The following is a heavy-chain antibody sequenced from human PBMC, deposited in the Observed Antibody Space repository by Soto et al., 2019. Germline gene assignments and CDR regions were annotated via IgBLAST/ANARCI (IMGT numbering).Heavy chain of an antibody. CDR2: IYHSGST. CDR3: ASLVFDWSPTPYYYYYYMDV. CDR1: SGSISSSNW. D-gene: IGHD3-9*01. J-gene: IGHJ6*03. V-gene: IGHV4-4*02. Sequence: SETLSLTCAVSSGSISSSNWWSWVRQPPGKGLEWVGEIYHSGSTNYNPSLKSRVTISVDKSKNQFSLKLSSVTAADTAVYYCASLVFDWSPTPYYYYYYMDVWGKGTTVTVSS.